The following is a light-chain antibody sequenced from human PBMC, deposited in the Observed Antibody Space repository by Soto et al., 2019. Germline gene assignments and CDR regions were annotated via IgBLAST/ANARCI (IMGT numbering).Light chain of an antibody. Sequence: QSSLTQPASVSGSPGQSITISCTGTSSDVGGYNYVSWYQQHPGKAPKLMIYEVSNRPSGVSNRFSGSKSGNTASLTISGLQAEDEADYYCSSYTSSSTPHVFGTGTKLTVL. J-gene: IGLJ1*01. CDR3: SSYTSSSTPHV. V-gene: IGLV2-14*01. CDR1: SSDVGGYNY. CDR2: EVS.